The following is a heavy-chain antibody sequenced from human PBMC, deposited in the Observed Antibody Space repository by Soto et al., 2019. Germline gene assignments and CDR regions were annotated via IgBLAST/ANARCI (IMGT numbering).Heavy chain of an antibody. CDR1: GFSLSDYW. V-gene: IGHV3-74*03. Sequence: PGGPLRLSCAASGFSLSDYWMHWVRQVPGKGLLWVSRISVDGRDTTYADSVKGRFTISRDNAKNTLYLQMDSLRAEDTAVYYCVRAPEQRPIDYWGRGSLVTVSS. D-gene: IGHD6-19*01. J-gene: IGHJ4*01. CDR2: ISVDGRDT. CDR3: VRAPEQRPIDY.